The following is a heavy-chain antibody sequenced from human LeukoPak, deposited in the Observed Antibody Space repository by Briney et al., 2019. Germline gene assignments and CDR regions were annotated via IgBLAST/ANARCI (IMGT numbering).Heavy chain of an antibody. CDR3: ARADLNYSGGYDRLWFDP. D-gene: IGHD2-15*01. CDR2: ISAYNGVT. Sequence: ASVKVSCKASGYTFTHYGISWARQAPGRGLEYMGWISAYNGVTDYVEKFQGRVTMTTETSTTTAYMELRSLRSDDTAVYYCARADLNYSGGYDRLWFDPWGQGTLVTVSS. J-gene: IGHJ5*02. V-gene: IGHV1-18*01. CDR1: GYTFTHYG.